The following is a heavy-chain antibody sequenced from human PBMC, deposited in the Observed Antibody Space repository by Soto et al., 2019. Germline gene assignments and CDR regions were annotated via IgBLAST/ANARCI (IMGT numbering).Heavy chain of an antibody. Sequence: SVKVSCKASGGTFSSYAISWVRQAPGQGLEWMGGIIPIFGTANYAQKFQGRVTITADESTSTAYMELSSLRSEDTAVYYCAHNIVATLYCFDYWGQGTLVTVSS. CDR3: AHNIVATLYCFDY. V-gene: IGHV1-69*13. CDR2: IIPIFGTA. D-gene: IGHD5-12*01. CDR1: GGTFSSYA. J-gene: IGHJ4*01.